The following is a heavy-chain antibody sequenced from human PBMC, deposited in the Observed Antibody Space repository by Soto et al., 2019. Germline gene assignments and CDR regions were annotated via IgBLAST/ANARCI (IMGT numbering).Heavy chain of an antibody. Sequence: EVQLLESGGDLVRPGGSLRLSCAASGFTFGDFAMNWVRQAPGKGLEWVSGITGGGDYTFYADSVKGRFTISRVQSKNTVYLQMNSLRAEDTALYYCVKKIAGTTTNGAYWYFDLWGRGTLVTVSS. CDR2: ITGGGDYT. V-gene: IGHV3-23*01. CDR1: GFTFGDFA. CDR3: VKKIAGTTTNGAYWYFDL. J-gene: IGHJ2*01. D-gene: IGHD2-8*01.